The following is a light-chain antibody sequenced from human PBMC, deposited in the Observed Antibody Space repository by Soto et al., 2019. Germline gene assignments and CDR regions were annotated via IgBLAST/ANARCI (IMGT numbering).Light chain of an antibody. Sequence: DVHVTQSPSSLSASVGNRVTITCQASQDITNFLNWYQQKPGKAPNLRIYEASNLETGGPSRVSGSGSGTDFTLIISSLQPEDIATYYCQQYDNPSITFGQGTRLEIK. CDR2: EAS. V-gene: IGKV1-33*01. CDR3: QQYDNPSIT. J-gene: IGKJ5*01. CDR1: QDITNF.